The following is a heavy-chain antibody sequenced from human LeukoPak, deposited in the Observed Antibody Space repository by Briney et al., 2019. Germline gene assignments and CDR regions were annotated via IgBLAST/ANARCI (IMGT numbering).Heavy chain of an antibody. J-gene: IGHJ6*02. CDR3: ARADYYYGMDV. CDR2: IYYSGST. Sequence: SEALSLTCTVSGGSISSYYWSWIRQPPGKGLEWIGYIYYSGSTNYNPSLKSRVTISVDTSKNQFSLKLSSVTAADTAVYYCARADYYYGMDVWGQGTTVTVSS. CDR1: GGSISSYY. V-gene: IGHV4-59*01.